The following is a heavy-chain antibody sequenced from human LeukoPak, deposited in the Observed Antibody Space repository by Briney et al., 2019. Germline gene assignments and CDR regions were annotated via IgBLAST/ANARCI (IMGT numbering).Heavy chain of an antibody. V-gene: IGHV6-1*01. CDR1: GDSVSSNSAA. J-gene: IGHJ4*02. Sequence: SQTLSLTCAISGDSVSSNSAAWNWIRQSPSRGLEWLGRTYYRSKWYNDYAVSVKSRITINPDTSKNQFSLQLNSVTPEDTAVYYCARDPGIRGVIPHLYYFDYWGQGTLVTVSS. D-gene: IGHD3-10*01. CDR3: ARDPGIRGVIPHLYYFDY. CDR2: TYYRSKWYN.